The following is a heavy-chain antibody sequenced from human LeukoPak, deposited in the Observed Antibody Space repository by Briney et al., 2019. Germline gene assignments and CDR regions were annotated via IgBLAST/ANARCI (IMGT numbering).Heavy chain of an antibody. CDR3: LRFHLVAYYDILTGYYKSDGMDV. CDR2: ISAYNGNT. Sequence: ASVKVSCKASGYSFTSYGISWVRQAPGQGLEWMGWISAYNGNTNYAQKLQGRVTMTTDTSTSTAYMELRSLRSDDTAVYFRLRFHLVAYYDILTGYYKSDGMDVWGQGTTVTVSS. D-gene: IGHD3-9*01. J-gene: IGHJ6*02. CDR1: GYSFTSYG. V-gene: IGHV1-18*01.